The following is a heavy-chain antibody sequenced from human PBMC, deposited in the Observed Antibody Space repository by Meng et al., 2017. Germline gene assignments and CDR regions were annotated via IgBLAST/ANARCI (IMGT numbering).Heavy chain of an antibody. V-gene: IGHV3-11*01. CDR2: ISSSGSTI. CDR3: AREGDGNGLDY. CDR1: GFTSGDYY. D-gene: IGHD2-8*01. Sequence: VSLVESGGGLVKPGGSLRLSCAAPGFTSGDYYMSWRRQAPGKGLEWVSYISSSGSTIYYADSEKGRFTISRDNATTSLYLQMNRLRAEDTVVFYCAREGDGNGLDYWGQGTLVTVSS. J-gene: IGHJ4*02.